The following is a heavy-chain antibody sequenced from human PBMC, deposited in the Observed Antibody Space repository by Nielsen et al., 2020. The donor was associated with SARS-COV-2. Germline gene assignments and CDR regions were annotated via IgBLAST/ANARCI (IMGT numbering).Heavy chain of an antibody. CDR3: ARVRIPYYGMDV. V-gene: IGHV1-8*01. CDR1: GYTFTSYD. Sequence: SVKVSCKASGYTFTSYDINWVRQATGQGLEWMGWMNPNSGNTGYAQKFQGRVTMTRNTSISTAYMELSSLRSEDTAVYYCARVRIPYYGMDVWGQGTTVTVSS. CDR2: MNPNSGNT. D-gene: IGHD1-14*01. J-gene: IGHJ6*02.